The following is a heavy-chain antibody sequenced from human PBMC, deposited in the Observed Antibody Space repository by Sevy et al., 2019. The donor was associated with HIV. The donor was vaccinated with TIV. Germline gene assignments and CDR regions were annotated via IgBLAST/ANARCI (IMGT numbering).Heavy chain of an antibody. CDR3: PRHRDLHNFYFDY. V-gene: IGHV1-69*10. J-gene: IGHJ4*02. Sequence: ASVKVSCKTSGDTFSNYAISWVRQAPGQGLEWMGGVIPIVGITNYAQKFQGRVTISADRSTSTAYMELSSLSSEDTAVFYCPRHRDLHNFYFDYWGQGTLVTVSS. CDR2: VIPIVGIT. D-gene: IGHD1-1*01. CDR1: GDTFSNYA.